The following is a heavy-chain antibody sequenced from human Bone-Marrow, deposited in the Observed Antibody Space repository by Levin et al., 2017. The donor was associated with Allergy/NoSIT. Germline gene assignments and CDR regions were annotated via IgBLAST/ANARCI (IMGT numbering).Heavy chain of an antibody. CDR1: GFTFSNYA. D-gene: IGHD3-10*01. V-gene: IGHV3-23*01. CDR3: AKEGSFYYGSGSYYDS. Sequence: SCEASGFTFSNYAVTWVRQAPGKGLEWVSSISGGAASTYYAGSVKGRFTISRDDSKSTLYLQMNSLRDEETAIYHCAKEGSFYYGSGSYYDSWGQGTLVSVSS. J-gene: IGHJ5*02. CDR2: ISGGAAST.